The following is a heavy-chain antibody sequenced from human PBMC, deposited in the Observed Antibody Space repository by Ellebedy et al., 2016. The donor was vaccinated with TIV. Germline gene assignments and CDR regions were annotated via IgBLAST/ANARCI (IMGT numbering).Heavy chain of an antibody. Sequence: SETLSLXXTVSGGSVSSGSYYWSWIRQPPGKGLEWIGYIYYSGSTNYNPSLKSRVTISVDTSKNQFSLKLSSVTAADTAVYYCARDFGVVISSGMDVWGQGTTVTVSS. V-gene: IGHV4-61*01. CDR3: ARDFGVVISSGMDV. J-gene: IGHJ6*02. D-gene: IGHD3-3*01. CDR1: GGSVSSGSYY. CDR2: IYYSGST.